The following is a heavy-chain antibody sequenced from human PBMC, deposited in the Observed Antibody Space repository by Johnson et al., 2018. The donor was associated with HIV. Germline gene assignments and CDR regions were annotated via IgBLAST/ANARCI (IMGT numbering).Heavy chain of an antibody. D-gene: IGHD6-6*01. CDR1: GFTFSSYG. V-gene: IGHV3-33*06. CDR2: IWYDGSNK. J-gene: IGHJ3*01. CDR3: AKDLSSSSL. Sequence: QMLLVESGGGVVQPGRSLRLSCAASGFTFSSYGMHWVRQAPGKGLEWVAVIWYDGSNKYSADSVKGRFTISRDNSKNTLYLQMNSLRAEDTAVYYCAKDLSSSSLWGQGTMVTVSS.